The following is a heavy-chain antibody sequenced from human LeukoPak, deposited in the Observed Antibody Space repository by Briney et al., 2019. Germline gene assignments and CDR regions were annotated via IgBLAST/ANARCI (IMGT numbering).Heavy chain of an antibody. V-gene: IGHV3-15*01. Sequence: PGGSLRLSCAASGFTFSNAWMSWVRQAPGKGLEWVCRIKSKTDGGTTDYAAPVKGRFTISRDDSKNTLYLQMNSLRAEDTAIYYCARDMYRLPQDWGQGTLVTVSS. D-gene: IGHD2-2*01. J-gene: IGHJ4*02. CDR1: GFTFSNAW. CDR3: ARDMYRLPQD. CDR2: IKSKTDGGTT.